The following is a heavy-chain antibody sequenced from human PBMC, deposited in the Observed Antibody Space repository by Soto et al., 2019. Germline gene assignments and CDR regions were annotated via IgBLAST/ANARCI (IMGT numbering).Heavy chain of an antibody. CDR1: GGSISSGGYS. D-gene: IGHD3-10*01. CDR2: IYHSGNT. CDR3: ARVSSGGEFFDY. J-gene: IGHJ4*02. V-gene: IGHV4-30-2*01. Sequence: QLQLQESGSGLVKPSQTLSLTCGVSGGSISSGGYSWSWIRQPPGKGLEWIGYIYHSGNTYYNPSLKSRVTISVDRSKNQFSLKLSSVTAADTAVYYYARVSSGGEFFDYWGQGTLVTVSS.